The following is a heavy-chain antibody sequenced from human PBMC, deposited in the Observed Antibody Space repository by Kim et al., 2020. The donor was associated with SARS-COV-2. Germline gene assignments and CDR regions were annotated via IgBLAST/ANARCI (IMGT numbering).Heavy chain of an antibody. V-gene: IGHV3-15*01. D-gene: IGHD2-15*01. CDR2: IKSKTKGGAT. Sequence: GGSLRLSCEASGFTFNNAYMSWVRQAPGKGLEWVGRIKSKTKGGATDYAAPVQGRFTISRDDSKDTLFLQMNSLNTEDTAVYYCTTGGGCSGGPCYSLGYWGQGTLVTVSS. CDR3: TTGGGCSGGPCYSLGY. CDR1: GFTFNNAY. J-gene: IGHJ4*02.